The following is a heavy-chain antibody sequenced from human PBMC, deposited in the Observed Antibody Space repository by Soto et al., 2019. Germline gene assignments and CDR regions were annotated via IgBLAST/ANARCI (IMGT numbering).Heavy chain of an antibody. D-gene: IGHD5-18*01. CDR1: GGPISSGDYY. V-gene: IGHV4-30-4*01. CDR3: ARVQGGGGAMVHNY. CDR2: IYYSGSP. Sequence: QVQLQESGPGLVKPSQTLSLTCTVSGGPISSGDYYWSWIRQPPGKGLEWIGYIYYSGSPYYNPSLKRRVTISVDTSKNQFSLKLSSVTAADTAVYYCARVQGGGGAMVHNYWGQGTLVTVSS. J-gene: IGHJ4*02.